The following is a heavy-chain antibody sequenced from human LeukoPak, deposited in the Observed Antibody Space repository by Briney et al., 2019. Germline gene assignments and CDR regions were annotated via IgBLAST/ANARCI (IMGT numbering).Heavy chain of an antibody. CDR3: MRDWTRLSSVF. Sequence: SETLSLTCTVSGASVSDYYWGWVRQPAGKGLDWIGRIYSSESNPHTNYNPSLKSRVTLSVDTSTNQVSLKLNSVTAADTAVYYCMRDWTRLSSVFWGQGVLVTVSS. CDR1: GASVSDYY. J-gene: IGHJ4*02. V-gene: IGHV4-4*07. D-gene: IGHD3/OR15-3a*01. CDR2: IYSSESNPHT.